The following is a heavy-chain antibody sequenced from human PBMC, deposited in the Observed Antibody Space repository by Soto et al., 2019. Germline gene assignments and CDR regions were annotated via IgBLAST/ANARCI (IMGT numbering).Heavy chain of an antibody. CDR3: GGSGSYSYYYGMDV. CDR2: ISSSSSYI. J-gene: IGHJ6*02. Sequence: GGSLRLSCAASGFTFNSYTMNWVRQAPGKGLEWVSSISSSSSYIYYADSVKGRFTISRDNAKNSLYLQMSSLRAEDTAVYYCGGSGSYSYYYGMDVWGQGTTVTVSS. D-gene: IGHD3-10*01. CDR1: GFTFNSYT. V-gene: IGHV3-21*04.